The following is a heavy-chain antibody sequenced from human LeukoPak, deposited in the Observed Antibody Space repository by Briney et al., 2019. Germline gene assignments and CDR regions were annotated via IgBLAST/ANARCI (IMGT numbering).Heavy chain of an antibody. D-gene: IGHD2-2*01. CDR1: GGTFSSYA. V-gene: IGHV1-69*13. Sequence: SVKVSCKASGGTFSSYAISWVRQAPGQGLEWMGGIIPIFGTANYAQKFQGRVTITADEPTSTAYMELSSLRSEDTAVYYCARGRVPAAMSLYYYYMDVWGKGTTVTISS. CDR2: IIPIFGTA. J-gene: IGHJ6*03. CDR3: ARGRVPAAMSLYYYYMDV.